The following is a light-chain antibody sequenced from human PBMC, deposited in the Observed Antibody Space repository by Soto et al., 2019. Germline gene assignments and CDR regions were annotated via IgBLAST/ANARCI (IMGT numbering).Light chain of an antibody. J-gene: IGKJ4*01. CDR3: QQYGSSPFT. CDR1: QSVSSSY. CDR2: GAS. V-gene: IGKV3-20*01. Sequence: EIVLTQSPGTLSLSPGERATLSCRASQSVSSSYLAWYQEKAGQAPMLLIYGASSRATGIPDRFSVSGSGTDFALTISRLEPEDFAVYYCQQYGSSPFTFGGGTKVEIK.